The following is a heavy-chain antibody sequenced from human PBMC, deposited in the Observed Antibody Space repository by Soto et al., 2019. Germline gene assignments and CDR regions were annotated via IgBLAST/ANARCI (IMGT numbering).Heavy chain of an antibody. V-gene: IGHV3-48*03. CDR1: GLTFSGYE. CDR3: ATDSGSYSGYSYYAMDV. CDR2: ISGSGSSI. J-gene: IGHJ6*02. D-gene: IGHD1-26*01. Sequence: EVQLAESGGGLVQPGGSLRLSCTASGLTFSGYEMNWVRQAPGKGLEWDSSISGSGSSISYADSVRGRFIITRDNAENSLYLQMNSLRAEDTAVYYCATDSGSYSGYSYYAMDVWGQGTTVTVSS.